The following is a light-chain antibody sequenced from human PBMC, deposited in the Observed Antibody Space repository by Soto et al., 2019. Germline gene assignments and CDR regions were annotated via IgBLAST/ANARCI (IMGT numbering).Light chain of an antibody. Sequence: QSVLTQPPSVSGAPGQSVTLSCTGSGANIGTYEVHWYQQVPGIAPRLLIQHNFNRPSGVPDRFSGSKSGTSASLTITGLQSGDEAYYYCQSYYTFLSAVVFCGGTKLTVL. J-gene: IGLJ2*01. V-gene: IGLV1-40*01. CDR3: QSYYTFLSAVV. CDR1: GANIGTYE. CDR2: HNF.